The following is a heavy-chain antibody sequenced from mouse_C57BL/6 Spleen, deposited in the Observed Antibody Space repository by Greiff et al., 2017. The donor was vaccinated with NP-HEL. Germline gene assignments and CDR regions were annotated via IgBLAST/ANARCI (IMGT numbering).Heavy chain of an antibody. Sequence: QVQLQQSGPELVKPGASVKISCKASGYAFSSSWMNWVKQRPGKGLEWIGRIYPGDGDTNYNGKFKGKATLTADKSSSTAYMQLSSLTSEDSAVYFCARDSSGYVDDYWGQGTTLTVSS. CDR1: GYAFSSSW. V-gene: IGHV1-82*01. CDR2: IYPGDGDT. D-gene: IGHD3-2*02. CDR3: ARDSSGYVDDY. J-gene: IGHJ2*01.